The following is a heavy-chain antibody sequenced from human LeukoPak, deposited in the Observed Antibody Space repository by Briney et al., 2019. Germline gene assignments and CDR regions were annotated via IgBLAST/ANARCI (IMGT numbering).Heavy chain of an antibody. J-gene: IGHJ4*02. D-gene: IGHD3-10*01. V-gene: IGHV4-59*08. CDR3: ASNYYGSGSLDY. Sequence: SETLSLTCTVSGGSISSYYWSWIRQPPGKGLEWIGYIYYSGSTNYNPSLKSRVTISVDTSKNQFSLKLSSVTAADTAVYYYASNYYGSGSLDYWGQGTLVTVSS. CDR2: IYYSGST. CDR1: GGSISSYY.